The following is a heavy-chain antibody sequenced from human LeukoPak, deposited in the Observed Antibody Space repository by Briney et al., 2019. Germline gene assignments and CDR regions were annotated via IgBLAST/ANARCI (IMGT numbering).Heavy chain of an antibody. CDR3: ARGTWGVLNYYYYYMDV. D-gene: IGHD3-10*01. J-gene: IGHJ6*03. Sequence: GASVKVSCKASGGTFSSYAISWVRQAPGEGLEWVGGIIPIFGAANYAQKFQGRVTITADESTSTAYMELSSLRSEDTAVYYCARGTWGVLNYYYYYMDVWGKGTTVTISS. CDR2: IIPIFGAA. CDR1: GGTFSSYA. V-gene: IGHV1-69*13.